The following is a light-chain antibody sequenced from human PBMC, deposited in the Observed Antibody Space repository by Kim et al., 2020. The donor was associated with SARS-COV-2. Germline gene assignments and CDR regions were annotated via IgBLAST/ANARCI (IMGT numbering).Light chain of an antibody. Sequence: SYELTQPPSVSVAPGKTATITCGGNNIGSKSVHWYQQKPGQAPVLAIYYDSDRPSGIPERFSGSNSDNTATLTITRVEAGDEADYYCHVWDSTGEQGVFGGGTQLTVL. CDR2: YDS. V-gene: IGLV3-21*04. CDR1: NIGSKS. J-gene: IGLJ3*02. CDR3: HVWDSTGEQGV.